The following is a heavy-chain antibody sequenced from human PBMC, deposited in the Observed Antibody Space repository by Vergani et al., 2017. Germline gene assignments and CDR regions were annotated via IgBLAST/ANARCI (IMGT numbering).Heavy chain of an antibody. D-gene: IGHD4-17*01. V-gene: IGHV1-69-2*01. Sequence: EVQLVQSGAEVKKPGATMKISCKVSGYTFTDHYMHCVKQAPGKGLECMGLVDPEDGETIYAEEFKGRVTIAADTSTDTAHLELSSMRSEDTAVYYCATPQTVTTGGMEVWGQGTTVIVSS. CDR3: ATPQTVTTGGMEV. J-gene: IGHJ6*02. CDR2: VDPEDGET. CDR1: GYTFTDHY.